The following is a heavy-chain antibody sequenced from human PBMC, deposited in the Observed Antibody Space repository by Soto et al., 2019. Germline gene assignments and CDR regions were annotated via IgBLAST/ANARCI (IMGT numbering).Heavy chain of an antibody. J-gene: IGHJ3*01. CDR2: ISGTGGST. CDR1: GYTFNNYA. CDR3: GIVKSIWGTAESFDF. D-gene: IGHD1-1*01. V-gene: IGHV3-23*01. Sequence: PRGSLRLSCAASGYTFNNYALNWVRQAPGKGLEWVSSISGTGGSTFYAGSAKGRFTISRDNSKNTLFLQMTSLRAEDTAVYYCGIVKSIWGTAESFDFWGPGTLVT.